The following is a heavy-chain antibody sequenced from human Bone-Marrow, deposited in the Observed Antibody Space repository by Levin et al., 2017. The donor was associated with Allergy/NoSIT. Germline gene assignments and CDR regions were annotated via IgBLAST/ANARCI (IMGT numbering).Heavy chain of an antibody. Sequence: SQTLSLPCAVSNYSIRSGFHWGWIRQPPGKGLEWIGSIDQSGNTYYNPSLKSRVTISVDTSKNQFSLRLTSVSAADTAVYYCARTLGYCSGDGCYYYFDYWGQGTLVTVSS. V-gene: IGHV4-38-2*01. J-gene: IGHJ4*02. D-gene: IGHD2-15*01. CDR2: IDQSGNT. CDR1: NYSIRSGFH. CDR3: ARTLGYCSGDGCYYYFDY.